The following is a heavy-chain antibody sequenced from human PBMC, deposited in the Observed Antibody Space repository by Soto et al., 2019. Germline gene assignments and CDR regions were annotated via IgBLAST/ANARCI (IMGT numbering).Heavy chain of an antibody. V-gene: IGHV1-2*04. CDR1: GYTFTGYY. Sequence: ASLKVSCTASGYTFTGYYMHWLRESPGQGLEWMGWINPNSGGTNYAQKFQGWVTMTRDTSISTAYMELSRLRSDDTAVYYCARGDIVVVPAAKAPDGMDVWGQGTTVTVS. J-gene: IGHJ6*02. D-gene: IGHD2-2*01. CDR3: ARGDIVVVPAAKAPDGMDV. CDR2: INPNSGGT.